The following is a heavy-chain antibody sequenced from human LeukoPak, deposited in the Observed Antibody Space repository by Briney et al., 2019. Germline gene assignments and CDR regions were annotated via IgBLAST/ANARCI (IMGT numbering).Heavy chain of an antibody. J-gene: IGHJ6*02. D-gene: IGHD6-19*01. Sequence: GVLRLSCAASGFTFSSYSMNWVRQAPGKGLEWVSSISSSSSYIYYADSVKGRFTISRDNAKNSLYLQMNSLRAEDTAVYYCARDPGRQYSSVADVWGQGTTVTVSS. CDR2: ISSSSSYI. CDR1: GFTFSSYS. CDR3: ARDPGRQYSSVADV. V-gene: IGHV3-21*01.